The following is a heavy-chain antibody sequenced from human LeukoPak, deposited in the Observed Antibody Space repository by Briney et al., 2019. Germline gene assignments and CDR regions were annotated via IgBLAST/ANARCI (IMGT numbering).Heavy chain of an antibody. CDR1: GFTFSSYA. J-gene: IGHJ4*02. V-gene: IGHV3-23*01. Sequence: GGSLRLSCAASGFTFSSYAMSWVRQAPGKGLEWVSAISGSGGSTYYADSVKGRFTISRDNYKNTLYLQMNSLRAEDTAVYYCAKEGIPLIGVGATNFDYWGQGTLVTVSS. D-gene: IGHD1-26*01. CDR2: ISGSGGST. CDR3: AKEGIPLIGVGATNFDY.